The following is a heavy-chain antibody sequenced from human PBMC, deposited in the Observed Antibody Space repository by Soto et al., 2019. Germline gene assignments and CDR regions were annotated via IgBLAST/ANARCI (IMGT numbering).Heavy chain of an antibody. Sequence: SATLSLTCAVYGGSGGSFSGYYWSWIRQPPGKGLEWIGEINHSGSTTYHPSLKSRVTISVDTSKNQFSLNLTSVTAADTAVYYCARLGGYYQAFDQWGQGSLVTAPQ. CDR1: GGSGGSFSGYY. J-gene: IGHJ4*02. V-gene: IGHV4-34*01. D-gene: IGHD3-22*01. CDR2: INHSGST. CDR3: ARLGGYYQAFDQ.